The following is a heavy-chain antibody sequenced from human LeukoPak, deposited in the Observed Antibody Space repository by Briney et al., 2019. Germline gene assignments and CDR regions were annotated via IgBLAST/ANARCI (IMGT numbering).Heavy chain of an antibody. CDR3: ARGTVAPDY. Sequence: PGGSLRLSCAASGFVFNSHGMTWVRQPPGKGLGWVSAISNNGGATTYVDSVRGRFTTSRDNSKNTLYLQMNGLRVEDTAVYYCARGTVAPDYWGQGTLVTVSS. D-gene: IGHD6-19*01. CDR1: GFVFNSHG. J-gene: IGHJ4*02. V-gene: IGHV3-23*01. CDR2: ISNNGGAT.